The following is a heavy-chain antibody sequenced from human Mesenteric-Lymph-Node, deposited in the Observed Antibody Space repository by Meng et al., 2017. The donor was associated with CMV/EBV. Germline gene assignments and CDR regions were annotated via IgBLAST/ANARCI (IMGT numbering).Heavy chain of an antibody. CDR2: IYYSGST. CDR3: ARRGSWYGYYFDY. V-gene: IGHV4-39*01. Sequence: VSGGSSSSSSYYWGWIRQPPGKGLEWIGSIYYSGSTYYNPSLKSRVTISVDTSKNQFSLKLSSVTAADTAVYYCARRGSWYGYYFDYWGQGTLVTVSS. J-gene: IGHJ4*02. D-gene: IGHD6-13*01. CDR1: GGSSSSSSYY.